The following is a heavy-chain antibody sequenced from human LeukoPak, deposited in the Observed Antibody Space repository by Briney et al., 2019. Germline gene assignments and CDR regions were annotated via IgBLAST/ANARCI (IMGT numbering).Heavy chain of an antibody. Sequence: SETLSLTCTVSGGSISSYYWSWIRRPAGKGLEWIGRIYTSGSTNYNPSLKSRVTMSVDTSKNQFSLKLSSVTAADTAVYYCARAGGSGSYYNPHWFDPWGQGTLVTVSS. D-gene: IGHD3-10*01. J-gene: IGHJ5*02. V-gene: IGHV4-4*07. CDR2: IYTSGST. CDR3: ARAGGSGSYYNPHWFDP. CDR1: GGSISSYY.